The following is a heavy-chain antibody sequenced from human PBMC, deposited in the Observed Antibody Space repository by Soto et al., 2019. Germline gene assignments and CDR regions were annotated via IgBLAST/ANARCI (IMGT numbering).Heavy chain of an antibody. D-gene: IGHD1-26*01. CDR1: GYAFASYC. J-gene: IGHJ6*02. CDR3: ARDRGGSYRPLLVYYYYYYGMDV. V-gene: IGHV1-46*01. CDR2: INPSGGST. Sequence: ASVKPCSNASGYAFASYCLRSARQSPGQDPDSMGSINPSGGSTSYAQKFQGRVTMTRDTSTSTVYMELSSLRSEDTAVYYCARDRGGSYRPLLVYYYYYYGMDVWGQGTTVTVSS.